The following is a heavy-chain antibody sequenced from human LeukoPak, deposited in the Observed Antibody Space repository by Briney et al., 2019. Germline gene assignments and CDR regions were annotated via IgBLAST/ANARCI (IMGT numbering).Heavy chain of an antibody. J-gene: IGHJ3*02. CDR1: GFTFSSYA. V-gene: IGHV3-64*01. Sequence: GSLRLSCPASGFTFSSYAMHWVRPAPGKGLEYVSAISSNGGSTYYANSVKGRFTISRDNSKNTLYLQMGSLRAEDMAVYYCARSPGEVVNPEYAFDIWGQGTMVTVSS. CDR3: ARSPGEVVNPEYAFDI. CDR2: ISSNGGST. D-gene: IGHD3-10*01.